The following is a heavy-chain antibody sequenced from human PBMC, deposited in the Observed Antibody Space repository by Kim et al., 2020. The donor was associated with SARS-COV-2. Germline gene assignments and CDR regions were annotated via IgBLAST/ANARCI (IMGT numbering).Heavy chain of an antibody. CDR3: ARGSDYYGMDV. V-gene: IGHV1-3*01. D-gene: IGHD3-10*01. J-gene: IGHJ6*02. Sequence: KYSPKFQGRVTITRDTSASTAYMELSSLRSEDTAVYYCARGSDYYGMDVWGQGTTVTVSS.